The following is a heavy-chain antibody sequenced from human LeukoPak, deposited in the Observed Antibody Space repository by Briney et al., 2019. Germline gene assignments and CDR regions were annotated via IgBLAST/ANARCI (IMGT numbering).Heavy chain of an antibody. D-gene: IGHD3-3*01. Sequence: GGSLRLSCAASGYTFSSYAMSWVRQAPGKGLEWVSAISGSGGSTYYADSVKGRFTISRDNSKNTLYLQMNSLRAEDTAVYYCAKSPPSTFYDFWSGYFMDVWGKGTTVTVSS. J-gene: IGHJ6*03. CDR2: ISGSGGST. CDR3: AKSPPSTFYDFWSGYFMDV. V-gene: IGHV3-23*01. CDR1: GYTFSSYA.